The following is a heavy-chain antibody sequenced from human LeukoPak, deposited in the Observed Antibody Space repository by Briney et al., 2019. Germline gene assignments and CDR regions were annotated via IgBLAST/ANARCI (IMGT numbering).Heavy chain of an antibody. D-gene: IGHD5-12*01. J-gene: IGHJ4*02. V-gene: IGHV2-5*02. CDR3: AHRRVVATSWDC. CDR1: GFSLSTSGVG. Sequence: SGPTLVTPTQTLTLTCTFSGFSLSTSGVGVGWIRQPPGKALGWLALIYWDEDKRDSPSMNTTHTHTKGPSKNQAVLTTTNMDRADTATYYCAHRRVVATSWDCWGQGTLVTVAS. CDR2: IYWDEDK.